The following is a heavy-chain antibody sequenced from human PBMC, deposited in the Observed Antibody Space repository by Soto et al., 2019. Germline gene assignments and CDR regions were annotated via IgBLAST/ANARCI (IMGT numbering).Heavy chain of an antibody. CDR3: ARLVVINWLFDY. CDR1: GGSISSGEYY. D-gene: IGHD3-22*01. J-gene: IGHJ4*02. CDR2: IYYSVST. Sequence: QVQLQESGPGLVKPSQTLSLTCTVSGGSISSGEYYWRWLRQPPGKGLEWVGYIYYSVSTYYNPSLKSRVTISVDTSKNQFSLKLSSVTAADTAVYYCARLVVINWLFDYWGQGTLVTVSS. V-gene: IGHV4-30-4*01.